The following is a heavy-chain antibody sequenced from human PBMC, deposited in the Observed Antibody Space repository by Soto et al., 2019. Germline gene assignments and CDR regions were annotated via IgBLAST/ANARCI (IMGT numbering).Heavy chain of an antibody. CDR1: EFTFSTYV. CDR3: ARGYYDILSVFSSWFFDL. Sequence: QVQLVESGGDVVQPGRSLRLSCAASEFTFSTYVMHWVRQAPGKGLQWVAVISSDGYTKYYADSVKGRFTISRDNSNNSLYLQMKSLRAEYTVVYYCARGYYDILSVFSSWFFDLWGPGTLVPVS. J-gene: IGHJ2*01. D-gene: IGHD3-9*01. V-gene: IGHV3-30-3*01. CDR2: ISSDGYTK.